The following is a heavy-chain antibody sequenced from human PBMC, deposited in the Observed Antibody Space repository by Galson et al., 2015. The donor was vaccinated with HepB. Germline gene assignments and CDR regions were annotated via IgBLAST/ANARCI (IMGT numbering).Heavy chain of an antibody. Sequence: SLRLSCAASGFTFSSYGMHWVRQAPGKGLEWVAFIRYDGSNKYYADSVKGRFTISRDNSKNTLYLQMNSLRAEDTAVYYCAKDLAGYYDSSGPTRPRDEYFQHWGQGTLVTVSS. CDR1: GFTFSSYG. V-gene: IGHV3-30*02. CDR3: AKDLAGYYDSSGPTRPRDEYFQH. J-gene: IGHJ1*01. D-gene: IGHD3-22*01. CDR2: IRYDGSNK.